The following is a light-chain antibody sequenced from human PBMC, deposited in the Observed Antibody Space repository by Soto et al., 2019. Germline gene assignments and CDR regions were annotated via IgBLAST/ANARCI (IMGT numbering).Light chain of an antibody. J-gene: IGLJ1*01. V-gene: IGLV2-14*03. CDR3: SSYTSSSTPYV. CDR1: SSDVGGYNY. CDR2: DVS. Sequence: QSVLTQPASVSGSPGQSITISCTGTSSDVGGYNYVSWYQHHPGKAPKLMIYDVSNRPSGVSNRFSGSKSGNTASLTISGIQAEDEADYYCSSYTSSSTPYVFGTGTKVTVL.